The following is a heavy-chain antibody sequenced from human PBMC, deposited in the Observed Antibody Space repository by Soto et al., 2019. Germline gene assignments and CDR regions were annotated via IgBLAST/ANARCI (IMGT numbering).Heavy chain of an antibody. V-gene: IGHV3-33*01. Sequence: QVQLVESGGGVVQPGRSLRLSCAASGFTFSAYGMHWVRQAPGGGLEWVAVIWYDGGSEYYADSVEGRFTVSSDNAKNTVYLHMDTLRGDDTAVYYCARAHGPSLGSCLELWGQGTLVTVSA. CDR3: ARAHGPSLGSCLEL. J-gene: IGHJ4*02. CDR1: GFTFSAYG. D-gene: IGHD1-7*01. CDR2: IWYDGGSE.